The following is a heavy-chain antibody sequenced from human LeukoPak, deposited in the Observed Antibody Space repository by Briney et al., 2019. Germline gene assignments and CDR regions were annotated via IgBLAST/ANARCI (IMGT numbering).Heavy chain of an antibody. CDR1: GFTFSSYC. CDR2: IWYDGSNK. D-gene: IGHD5-18*01. J-gene: IGHJ4*02. Sequence: GSLRLSCAASGFTFSSYCLQWVRQAPGKGLEWVAVIWYDGSNKYYADSVKGRFTISRDNSKNTLYLQMNSLRAEDTAVYYCARDDLDTAPFDYWGQGTLVTVSS. CDR3: ARDDLDTAPFDY. V-gene: IGHV3-33*01.